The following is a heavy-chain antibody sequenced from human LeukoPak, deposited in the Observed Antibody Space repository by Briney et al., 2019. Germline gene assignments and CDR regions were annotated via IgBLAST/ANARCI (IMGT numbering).Heavy chain of an antibody. Sequence: ASVKVSCKASGCTFSSYAISWVRQAPGEGLEWMGRTIPIFGTANDAQKFQGRVPITADTSTSTAYMELSSLSSEDTAVYYCARGEPAATNWFDPWGQGTLVTVSS. J-gene: IGHJ5*02. D-gene: IGHD2-2*01. CDR1: GCTFSSYA. CDR2: TIPIFGTA. CDR3: ARGEPAATNWFDP. V-gene: IGHV1-69*06.